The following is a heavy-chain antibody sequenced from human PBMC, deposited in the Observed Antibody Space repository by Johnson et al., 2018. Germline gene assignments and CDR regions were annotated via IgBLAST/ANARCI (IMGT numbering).Heavy chain of an antibody. CDR2: IYYSGST. D-gene: IGHD5-24*01. V-gene: IGHV4-59*01. CDR3: ARVRDGYNLDAFDL. CDR1: GGSISSYY. J-gene: IGHJ3*01. Sequence: QVQLQEAGPGLVKPSETLSLTCTVSGGSISSYYWSWIRQPPGKGLEWIGYIYYSGSTNYNPSLKSRVTISVDTSKNKFSLKLSSVTAADTAVYFFARVRDGYNLDAFDLWGQGTMVPVSS.